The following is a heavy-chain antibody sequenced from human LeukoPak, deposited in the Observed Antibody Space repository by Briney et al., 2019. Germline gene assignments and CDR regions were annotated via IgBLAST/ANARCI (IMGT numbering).Heavy chain of an antibody. V-gene: IGHV3-21*01. Sequence: PGGSLRLSCAASGFTFSSYSMNWVRQAPGKGLEWASSISSSSSYIYYADSVKGRFTISRDNAKNSLYLQMNSLRDEDTAVYYCARPTTVTLDYWGQGTLVTVSS. CDR2: ISSSSSYI. J-gene: IGHJ4*02. CDR3: ARPTTVTLDY. CDR1: GFTFSSYS. D-gene: IGHD4-17*01.